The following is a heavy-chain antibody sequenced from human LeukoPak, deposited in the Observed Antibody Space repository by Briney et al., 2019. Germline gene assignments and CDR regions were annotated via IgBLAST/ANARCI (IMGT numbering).Heavy chain of an antibody. J-gene: IGHJ4*02. CDR2: ISWDGGST. Sequence: GGSLRLSCATSGFTFEDYAMYWVRQAPTKGLEWVSLISWDGGSTYYADSVKGRFTISRDNSKSSLYLQMNSLRPEDTALYYCTKGHDDFWSGYYSPPDYWGQGTLVTVSS. D-gene: IGHD3-3*01. CDR1: GFTFEDYA. V-gene: IGHV3-43D*04. CDR3: TKGHDDFWSGYYSPPDY.